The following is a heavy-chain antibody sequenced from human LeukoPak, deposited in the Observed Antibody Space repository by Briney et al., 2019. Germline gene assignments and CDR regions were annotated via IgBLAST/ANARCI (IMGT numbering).Heavy chain of an antibody. Sequence: GGSLRLSCAASGFTFSSYAMTWLRQAPGKGLEWVSIIYSGGSTYYADSVKGRFTISRDSSNNTLFLQMSNLRADDWGLYYCATDVRSSPLGFWGHGTLVTVSS. D-gene: IGHD6-13*01. J-gene: IGHJ4*01. V-gene: IGHV3-66*01. CDR2: IYSGGST. CDR3: ATDVRSSPLGF. CDR1: GFTFSSYA.